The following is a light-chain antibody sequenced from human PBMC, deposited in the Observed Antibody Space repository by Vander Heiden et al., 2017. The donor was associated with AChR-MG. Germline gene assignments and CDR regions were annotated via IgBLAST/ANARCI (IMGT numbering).Light chain of an antibody. V-gene: IGKV1-39*01. J-gene: IGKJ2*01. CDR2: AAS. CDR3: QQRDSTPST. CDR1: QSISSY. Sequence: DIQMTQSPSSLSAPVGDRVTITCRASQSISSYLNWYQQKPGKAPKLLIYAASSLQSGVPSRFSGSGSGTDFTLTISRLQPEDFATYYCQQRDSTPSTFGQGTKLEIK.